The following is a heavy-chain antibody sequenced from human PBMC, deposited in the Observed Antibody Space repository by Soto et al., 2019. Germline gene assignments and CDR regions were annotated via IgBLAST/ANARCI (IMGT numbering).Heavy chain of an antibody. D-gene: IGHD6-13*01. J-gene: IGHJ6*02. V-gene: IGHV1-18*04. Sequence: QVQLVQSGAEVKRPGASVTVSCEASGYPFTSYGLRWVRQAPGQGLEWMGWISAYNGNTNYAQKLQGRVTMTTDTSTSTAYMEQRSLRSDDTAVYYCARDSSSGKSHYYYYGMHGWGQGTTVTVSS. CDR3: ARDSSSGKSHYYYYGMHG. CDR2: ISAYNGNT. CDR1: GYPFTSYG.